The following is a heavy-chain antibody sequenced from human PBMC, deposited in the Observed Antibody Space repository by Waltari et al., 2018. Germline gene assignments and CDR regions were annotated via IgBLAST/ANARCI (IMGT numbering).Heavy chain of an antibody. J-gene: IGHJ4*02. CDR1: GFTVSSNY. Sequence: EVQLVETGGGLIQPGGSLRLSCAASGFTVSSNYMSWVSQAPGKGLECVSVIYSGGSTYYADSVKGRCTISRDNSKNTLYLQMNSLRAEDTAVYYGARDPGGYSSWGQGTLVTVSS. D-gene: IGHD5-12*01. V-gene: IGHV3-53*02. CDR2: IYSGGST. CDR3: ARDPGGYSS.